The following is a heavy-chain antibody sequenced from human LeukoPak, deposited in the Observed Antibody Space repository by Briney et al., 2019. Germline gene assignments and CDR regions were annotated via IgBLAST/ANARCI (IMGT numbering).Heavy chain of an antibody. CDR3: ARGLKYSSSWYIFDY. Sequence: SETLSLTCAVYGGSFIGYYWSWIRQPPGKGLEWIGEINHSGSTNHNPSLKSRVTISVDTSKNQFSLKLSSVTAADTAVYYCARGLKYSSSWYIFDYWGQGTLVTVSS. J-gene: IGHJ4*02. CDR1: GGSFIGYY. CDR2: INHSGST. D-gene: IGHD6-13*01. V-gene: IGHV4-34*01.